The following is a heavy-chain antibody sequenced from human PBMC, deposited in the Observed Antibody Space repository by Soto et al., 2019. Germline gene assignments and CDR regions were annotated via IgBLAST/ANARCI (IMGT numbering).Heavy chain of an antibody. D-gene: IGHD3-22*01. CDR2: IGTAGDT. CDR3: ARGHGNYYDSSGPGVPTIDAFDI. V-gene: IGHV3-13*01. CDR1: GFTFSSYD. J-gene: IGHJ3*02. Sequence: PGGSLRLSCAASGFTFSSYDMHWVRQATGKGLEWVSAIGTAGDTYYPGSVKGRFTISRENAKNSLYLQMNSLRAGDTAVYYCARGHGNYYDSSGPGVPTIDAFDIWGQGTMVTVSS.